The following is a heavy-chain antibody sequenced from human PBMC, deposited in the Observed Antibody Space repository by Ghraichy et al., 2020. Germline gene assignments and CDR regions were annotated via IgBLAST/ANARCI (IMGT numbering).Heavy chain of an antibody. CDR2: INDSGNT. CDR1: GGSFRGYY. D-gene: IGHD3-3*01. V-gene: IGHV4-34*01. CDR3: AREGQFLEWLVLRF. J-gene: IGHJ4*02. Sequence: ESLNISCAAHGGSFRGYYWSWIRQSPGKGLEWLSEINDSGNTNYNPSLKSRVTISLDTSKKQFSLNLTSVTAADTAVHYCAREGQFLEWLVLRFWSQGTLVTVSS.